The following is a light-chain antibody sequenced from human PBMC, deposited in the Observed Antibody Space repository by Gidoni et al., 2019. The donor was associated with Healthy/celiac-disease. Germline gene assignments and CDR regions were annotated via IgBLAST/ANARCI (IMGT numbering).Light chain of an antibody. CDR1: QGISNY. V-gene: IGKV1-27*01. J-gene: IGKJ1*01. Sequence: DIQMTQSPSSLSASVGDRVTIPCRASQGISNYVAWYQQKPGKVPKLLIYAASTVQSGVPSRFSGSGSGTDFTLTISSLQPEDVATYYCQKYNSAPQTFGQGTKVEIK. CDR2: AAS. CDR3: QKYNSAPQT.